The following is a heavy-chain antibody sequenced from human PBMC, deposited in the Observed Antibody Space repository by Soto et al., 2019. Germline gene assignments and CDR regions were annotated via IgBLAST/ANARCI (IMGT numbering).Heavy chain of an antibody. CDR1: GFTFDDYA. J-gene: IGHJ6*03. CDR3: AKDHQLRWDYYYYMDV. CDR2: ISWNSGSI. D-gene: IGHD4-17*01. Sequence: GGSLRLSCAASGFTFDDYAMHWVRQAPGKGLEWVSGISWNSGSIGYADSVKGRFTISRDNAKNSLYLQMNSLRAEDTALYYCAKDHQLRWDYYYYMDVWGKGTTVTVSS. V-gene: IGHV3-9*01.